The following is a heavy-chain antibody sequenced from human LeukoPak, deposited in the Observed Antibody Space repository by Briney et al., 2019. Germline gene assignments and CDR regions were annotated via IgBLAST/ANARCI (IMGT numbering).Heavy chain of an antibody. V-gene: IGHV1-18*04. Sequence: RASVKLSCNASNYIFKSYGVNWERQPPGQGLEWVGWIRGFNGKTDYAQKFQGRVTMTRDTSTNTAHLELRSLTSDDTAVYFCARSGILVTGVRMDVWGKGATVIVSS. CDR3: ARSGILVTGVRMDV. J-gene: IGHJ6*04. D-gene: IGHD4-23*01. CDR2: IRGFNGKT. CDR1: NYIFKSYG.